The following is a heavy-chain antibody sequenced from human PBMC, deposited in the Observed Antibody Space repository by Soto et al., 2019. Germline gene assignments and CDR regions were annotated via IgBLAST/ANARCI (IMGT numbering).Heavy chain of an antibody. CDR2: VSGSGVST. CDR1: GFTFSSYA. J-gene: IGHJ4*02. D-gene: IGHD3-22*01. CDR3: ATSYDSSGYDY. V-gene: IGHV3-23*01. Sequence: PGGSLRLSCAASGFTFSSYAMSWVRQAPGKGLEWVSAVSGSGVSTYYADSVKGRFTISRDNSKNTLFLQMNSLRAEDTAVYYCATSYDSSGYDYWGQGTLVTVSS.